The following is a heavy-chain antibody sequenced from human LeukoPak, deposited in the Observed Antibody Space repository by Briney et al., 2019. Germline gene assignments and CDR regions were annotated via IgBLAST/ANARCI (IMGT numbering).Heavy chain of an antibody. D-gene: IGHD3-3*01. CDR1: GFTFNSYW. Sequence: GGSLRLSCAASGFTFNSYWMHWVCQAPGKGLVWVSRIDEDGKTIDYADSVKGRFTISRDNARDTLYLQMSSLRDEDTAVYYCVSDLCGGDDQWGRGTLVTVSS. V-gene: IGHV3-74*01. J-gene: IGHJ5*02. CDR2: IDEDGKTI. CDR3: VSDLCGGDDQ.